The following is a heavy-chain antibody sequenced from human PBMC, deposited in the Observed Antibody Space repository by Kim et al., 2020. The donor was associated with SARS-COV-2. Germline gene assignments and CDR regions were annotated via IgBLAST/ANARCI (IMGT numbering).Heavy chain of an antibody. J-gene: IGHJ6*02. V-gene: IGHV3-30*01. Sequence: VKGRFTISRENSKKTLYLQMNSLRAEETAVYYCARKGYSSSWKTYYGMDVWGQGTTVTVSS. CDR3: ARKGYSSSWKTYYGMDV. D-gene: IGHD6-13*01.